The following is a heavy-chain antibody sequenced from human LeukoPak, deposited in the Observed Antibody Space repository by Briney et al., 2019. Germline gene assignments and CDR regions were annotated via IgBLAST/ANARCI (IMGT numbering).Heavy chain of an antibody. CDR3: ARHVGISF. D-gene: IGHD7-27*01. CDR1: GFTFSSYI. J-gene: IGHJ4*02. V-gene: IGHV3-48*02. Sequence: GGSLRLSCAGSGFTFSSYIMNWVRPAPGKGLAGVSYISSSSSTIYYADSVKGRFTISRDNAKNSLYLQMSNLRDDDTAIYYCARHVGISFWGQGTLVTVSS. CDR2: ISSSSSTI.